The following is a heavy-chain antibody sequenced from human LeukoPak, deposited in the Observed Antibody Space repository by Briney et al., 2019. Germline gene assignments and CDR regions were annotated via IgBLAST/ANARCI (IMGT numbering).Heavy chain of an antibody. V-gene: IGHV3-48*03. CDR1: GFTFSIYE. D-gene: IGHD1-1*01. CDR3: ARDATTAIGTVYMDV. Sequence: GGSLRLSCAASGFTFSIYEVNWVRQAPGKGLEWLSHISDSGSSVYYPDSVKGRFTISRDNSKNSLYLEMKSLRVEDTAIYYCARDATTAIGTVYMDVWGKGTTVTISS. CDR2: ISDSGSSV. J-gene: IGHJ6*03.